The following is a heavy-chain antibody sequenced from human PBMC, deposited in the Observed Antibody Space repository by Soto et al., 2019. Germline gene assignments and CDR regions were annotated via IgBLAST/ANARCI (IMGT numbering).Heavy chain of an antibody. CDR1: GYTFTSYA. CDR3: ARDPYDSSGYRPPDAFDI. CDR2: INVVNGNT. D-gene: IGHD3-22*01. V-gene: IGHV1-3*01. J-gene: IGHJ3*02. Sequence: QVQLVQSGAEVKKPGASVKVSCKASGYTFTSYAMHWVRQAPGQRLEWMGWINVVNGNTKYSQKFQGRGTITRGTTASTAYMELSSLRAEDTAVYYCARDPYDSSGYRPPDAFDIWGQGTMVTVSS.